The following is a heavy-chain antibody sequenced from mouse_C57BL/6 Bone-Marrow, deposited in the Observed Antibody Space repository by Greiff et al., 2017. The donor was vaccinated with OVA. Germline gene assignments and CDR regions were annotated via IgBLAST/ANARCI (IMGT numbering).Heavy chain of an antibody. Sequence: EVQLVESGAELVRPGASVKLSCTASGFNIKDDYMHWVKQRPEQGLEWIGWIDPENGDTEYASKFQGKATITADTSSNTAYLQLSSLTSEDTAVYYCTRGLFGYWGQGTTLTVSS. CDR3: TRGLFGY. D-gene: IGHD3-3*01. CDR2: IDPENGDT. CDR1: GFNIKDDY. J-gene: IGHJ2*01. V-gene: IGHV14-4*01.